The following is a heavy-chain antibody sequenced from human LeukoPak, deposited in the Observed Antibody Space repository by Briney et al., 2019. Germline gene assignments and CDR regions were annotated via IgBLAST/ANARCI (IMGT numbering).Heavy chain of an antibody. CDR2: IIPILGIA. J-gene: IGHJ4*02. D-gene: IGHD3-22*01. V-gene: IGHV1-69*04. Sequence: SVKVSCKASGGTFSSYTISWVRQAPGQGLEWMGRIIPILGIANYAQKFQGRVTITADKSTSTAYMELSSLRSEDTAVYYCAREDDSSGYNYAPLDYWGQGTLVTVSS. CDR3: AREDDSSGYNYAPLDY. CDR1: GGTFSSYT.